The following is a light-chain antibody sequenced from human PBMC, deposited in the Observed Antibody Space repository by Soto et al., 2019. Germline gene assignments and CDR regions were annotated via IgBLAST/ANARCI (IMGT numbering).Light chain of an antibody. CDR3: QSYDSSLSGYV. Sequence: QSVLTQPPSVSGAPGQMVTISCTGSSSNIGAGYDVHWYQQLPGTAPKLLIYGNSNRPSGVPDRFSGSKSGTSASLAITGIQAEDEADYYCQSYDSSLSGYVFGTGTKLTVL. V-gene: IGLV1-40*01. J-gene: IGLJ1*01. CDR1: SSNIGAGYD. CDR2: GNS.